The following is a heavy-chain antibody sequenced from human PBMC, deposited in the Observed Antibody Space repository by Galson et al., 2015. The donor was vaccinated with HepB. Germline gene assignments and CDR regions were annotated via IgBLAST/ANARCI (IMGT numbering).Heavy chain of an antibody. CDR2: IYYSGST. Sequence: SEPLSLTCTVSGGSISSYYWSWIRQPPGKGLEWIGYIYYSGSTNYNPSLKSRVTISVDTSKNQFSLKLSSVTAADTAVYYCARAAGPTFMITSLGPPNNWFDPWGQGTLVTVSS. V-gene: IGHV4-59*01. CDR1: GGSISSYY. CDR3: ARAAGPTFMITSLGPPNNWFDP. D-gene: IGHD3-16*01. J-gene: IGHJ5*02.